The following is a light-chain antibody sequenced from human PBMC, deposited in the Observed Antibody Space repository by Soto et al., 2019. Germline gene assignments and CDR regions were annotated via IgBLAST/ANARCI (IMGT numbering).Light chain of an antibody. CDR1: QSVSSSY. J-gene: IGKJ4*01. V-gene: IGKV3-20*01. CDR3: QQYGSSSLT. Sequence: EIVLTQSPGTLSLSPGERATLSCRASQSVSSSYLAWYQQKPGQAPRLLIYGASSRATGIPDRFNGRGSGTDFTLTISRLEPEDFAVYFCQQYGSSSLTFGGGTKVEIK. CDR2: GAS.